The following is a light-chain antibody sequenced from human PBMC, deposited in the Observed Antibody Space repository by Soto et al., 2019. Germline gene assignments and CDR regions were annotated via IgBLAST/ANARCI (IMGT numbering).Light chain of an antibody. J-gene: IGLJ3*02. CDR3: ETWDNNTWV. Sequence: QSVLTQSSSASASLGSSVRLTCTLSSGHSSYIIAWHQQQPGKAPRFLMKVEGSGSYDKGSGVPDRFSGSSSGADRYLTISNLQFEDEAEYFCETWDNNTWVFGGGTKVTVL. CDR1: SGHSSYI. CDR2: VEGSGSY. V-gene: IGLV4-60*02.